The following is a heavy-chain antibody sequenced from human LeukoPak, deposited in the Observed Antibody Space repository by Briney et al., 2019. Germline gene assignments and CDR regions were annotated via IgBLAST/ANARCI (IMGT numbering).Heavy chain of an antibody. V-gene: IGHV3-23*01. CDR3: ARGGGYSNAYNWFGP. J-gene: IGHJ5*02. Sequence: GGSLRLSCAASGFTFSTYAMSWVRQAPGKGLEWVSVVSGTGGRTYYADSVRGRFTISRDNAKNSLYLQMNNLRAEDTALYYCARGGGYSNAYNWFGPWGQGTLVTVSS. D-gene: IGHD5-18*01. CDR2: VSGTGGRT. CDR1: GFTFSTYA.